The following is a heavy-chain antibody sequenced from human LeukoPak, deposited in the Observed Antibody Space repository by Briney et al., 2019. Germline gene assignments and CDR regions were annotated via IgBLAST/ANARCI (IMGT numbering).Heavy chain of an antibody. CDR1: GFTFSSYS. CDR2: ISSSGDSI. J-gene: IGHJ3*02. Sequence: GGSLRLSCAASGFTFSSYSMNWARQAPEKGLEWVSFISSSGDSIYYADSVKGRFTISRDNAKNSLYLQMNSLRDEDTAVYYCARDPLLEWSDRDAFDIWGQGTMVTVSS. CDR3: ARDPLLEWSDRDAFDI. D-gene: IGHD3-3*01. V-gene: IGHV3-21*01.